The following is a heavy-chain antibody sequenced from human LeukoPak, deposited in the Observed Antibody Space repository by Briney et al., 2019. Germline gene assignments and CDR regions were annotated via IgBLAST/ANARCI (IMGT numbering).Heavy chain of an antibody. D-gene: IGHD6-6*01. J-gene: IGHJ4*02. CDR2: ISSSGSTI. Sequence: GGSLRLSCAASGFTFSDYYMSWIRQAPGKGLEWVSYISSSGSTIYYADSVKGRFTISRDNAKNSLYLQMNSLRAEDTAVYYCARDLEKIAARPVADYWGQGTLVTVSS. CDR3: ARDLEKIAARPVADY. CDR1: GFTFSDYY. V-gene: IGHV3-11*04.